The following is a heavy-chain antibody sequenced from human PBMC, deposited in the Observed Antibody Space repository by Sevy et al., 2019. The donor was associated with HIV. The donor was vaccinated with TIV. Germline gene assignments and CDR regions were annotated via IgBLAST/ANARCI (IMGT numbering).Heavy chain of an antibody. CDR2: IKSKTDGGTK. Sequence: GGSLRLSCAASGFTFSNAWMSWVRRAPGKGLEWVGRIKSKTDGGTKDYAAPVKGRFTISRDDSKNTLYLQMNSLKTEDTAVYYCTTIAYYYDSSGYGYWGQGTLVTVSS. J-gene: IGHJ4*02. CDR1: GFTFSNAW. CDR3: TTIAYYYDSSGYGY. D-gene: IGHD3-22*01. V-gene: IGHV3-15*01.